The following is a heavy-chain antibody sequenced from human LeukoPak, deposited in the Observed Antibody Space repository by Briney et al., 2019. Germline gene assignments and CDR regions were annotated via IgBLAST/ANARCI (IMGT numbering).Heavy chain of an antibody. D-gene: IGHD5-12*01. V-gene: IGHV3-23*01. Sequence: GGSLRLSCVASGITFSNYAVSWVRQAPEKGLDWVSVISGSAHKIRYADSVKGRFTISRDNAKNTLYLQMNSLRAEDTAVYYCARAQHSGYERYQYYFDYWGQGTLVTVSS. CDR1: GITFSNYA. CDR3: ARAQHSGYERYQYYFDY. CDR2: ISGSAHKI. J-gene: IGHJ4*02.